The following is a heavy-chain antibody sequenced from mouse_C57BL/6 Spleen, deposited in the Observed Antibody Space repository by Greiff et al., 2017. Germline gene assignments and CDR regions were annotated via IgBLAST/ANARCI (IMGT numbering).Heavy chain of an antibody. J-gene: IGHJ4*01. CDR1: GYTFTDYY. CDR3: ARGLYEGYYAMDY. CDR2: INPNNGGT. D-gene: IGHD2-3*01. Sequence: VQLQQSGPELVKPGASVKISCKASGYTFTDYYMNWVKQSHGKSLEWIGDINPNNGGTSYNQKFKGKATLTVDKSSSTAYMELRSLTSEDSAVYYCARGLYEGYYAMDYWGQGTSVTVSS. V-gene: IGHV1-26*01.